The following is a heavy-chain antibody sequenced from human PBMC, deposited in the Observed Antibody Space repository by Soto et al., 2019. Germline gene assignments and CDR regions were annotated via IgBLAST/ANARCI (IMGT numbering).Heavy chain of an antibody. CDR3: ASWLKVAGIGGKYYYGMDV. V-gene: IGHV1-69*13. CDR1: GGTFTNYA. CDR2: IIPIFGTA. Sequence: GASVKVSCKASGGTFTNYAFSWVRQAPGQGLEWLGGIIPIFGTADYAQKFQGRVTITADESTSTAHMELSSLRSDDTAVYYCASWLKVAGIGGKYYYGMDVWGQGSTVTVSS. J-gene: IGHJ6*02. D-gene: IGHD6-19*01.